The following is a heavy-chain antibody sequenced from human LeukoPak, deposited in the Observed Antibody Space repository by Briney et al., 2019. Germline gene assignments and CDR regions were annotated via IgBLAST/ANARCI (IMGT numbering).Heavy chain of an antibody. D-gene: IGHD2-15*01. CDR1: GFTFSNYE. J-gene: IGHJ4*02. CDR3: QLYCSATNCYPLNY. CDR2: ISIGGTTI. V-gene: IGHV3-48*03. Sequence: GGSLRLSCAASGFTFSNYEMNWVRRAPGKGLEWVSYISIGGTTISYADSVRGRFTISRDNAKNSLYLQMNSLRAEDTAVYYCQLYCSATNCYPLNYWGQGTLVTVSS.